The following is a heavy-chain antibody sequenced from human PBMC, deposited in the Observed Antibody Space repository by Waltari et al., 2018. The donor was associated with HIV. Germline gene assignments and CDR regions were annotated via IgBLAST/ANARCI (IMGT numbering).Heavy chain of an antibody. CDR1: GYMFTGHY. Sequence: QVHLVQSGPEVKKPGASMKVSCKASGYMFTGHYMHWLRQAPGQGLEWMGWINPISSGTNYAQTLQGRVTMTRDASINTVYMELKSLRYDDTAMYYCARESGYQLVRWLDPWGQGTRVTVSS. D-gene: IGHD2-2*01. CDR2: INPISSGT. V-gene: IGHV1-2*02. J-gene: IGHJ5*02. CDR3: ARESGYQLVRWLDP.